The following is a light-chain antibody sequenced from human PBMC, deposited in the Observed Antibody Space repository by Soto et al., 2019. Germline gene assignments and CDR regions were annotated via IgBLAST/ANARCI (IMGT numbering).Light chain of an antibody. CDR2: RDR. J-gene: IGLJ3*02. Sequence: SSELTQPLSVSVALGQTARITCGGNNIGIKNVHWYQQQPGEAPVVVIHRDRNRPSGIPERFSGSNSGNTATLTISRAQAGDDADYYCQVWDSSTVVFGGGTKVTVL. CDR1: NIGIKN. V-gene: IGLV3-9*01. CDR3: QVWDSSTVV.